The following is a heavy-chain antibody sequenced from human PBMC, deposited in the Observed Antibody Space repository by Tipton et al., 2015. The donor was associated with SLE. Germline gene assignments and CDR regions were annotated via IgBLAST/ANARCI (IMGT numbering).Heavy chain of an antibody. J-gene: IGHJ4*02. Sequence: TLSLTCTVSGDFISSRYWNWIRQPPGKGLEWIGYVYYSGSTNYNPSLMSRVTISVDTSKNQFSLKLSSVTAADTAVYYCARGGGWDLLTPLGYFDFWGQGTLVTVST. CDR2: VYYSGST. D-gene: IGHD1-26*01. CDR1: GDFISSRY. V-gene: IGHV4-59*11. CDR3: ARGGGWDLLTPLGYFDF.